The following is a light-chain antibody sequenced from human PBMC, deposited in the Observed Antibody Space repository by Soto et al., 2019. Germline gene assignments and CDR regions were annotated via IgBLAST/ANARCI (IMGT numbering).Light chain of an antibody. J-gene: IGLJ1*01. V-gene: IGLV2-14*01. Sequence: QSSLTHPASVSWSPGHSITIACTGTSSDVGTRNFVSWYQQHPGKAPKLMIYQVTNRPSGVSNRFSGSKSGNTASLTISGLQAEEEADYYCSSYTDSTNYAFGTGTKVTGL. CDR1: SSDVGTRNF. CDR2: QVT. CDR3: SSYTDSTNYA.